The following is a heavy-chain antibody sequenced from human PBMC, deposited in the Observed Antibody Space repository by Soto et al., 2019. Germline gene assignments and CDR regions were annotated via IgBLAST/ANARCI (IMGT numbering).Heavy chain of an antibody. CDR3: ARVGSRWEHYFDY. D-gene: IGHD6-13*01. CDR2: INAGNGNT. Sequence: ASVKVSCKASGYTFTSYAMHWVRQAPGQRLEWMGWINAGNGNTKYSQKFQGRVTITRDTSASTAYMELSSLRSEDTAVYYCARVGSRWEHYFDYWGQGTLVTVSS. CDR1: GYTFTSYA. V-gene: IGHV1-3*01. J-gene: IGHJ4*02.